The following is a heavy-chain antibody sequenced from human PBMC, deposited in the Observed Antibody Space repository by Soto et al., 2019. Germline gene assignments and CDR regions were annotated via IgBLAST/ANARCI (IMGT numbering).Heavy chain of an antibody. D-gene: IGHD4-17*01. J-gene: IGHJ4*02. CDR2: ISSSSSYI. CDR3: ARDAVTMSGAGSGGWLQIDYLDY. Sequence: PWGSLRLSCAASGFTFSSYSMNWVRQAPGKGLEWVSSISSSSSYIYYADSVKGRFTISRDNAKNSPYLQMNSLRAEDTAVYYCARDAVTMSGAGSGGWLQIDYLDYWGQGTLVTVSS. CDR1: GFTFSSYS. V-gene: IGHV3-21*01.